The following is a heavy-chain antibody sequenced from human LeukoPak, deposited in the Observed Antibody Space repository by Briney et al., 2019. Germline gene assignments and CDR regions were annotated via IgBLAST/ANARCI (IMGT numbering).Heavy chain of an antibody. V-gene: IGHV3-33*01. CDR3: ARERQWLADY. CDR1: GFTFSSYG. D-gene: IGHD6-19*01. Sequence: PGGSLRHSCAASGFTFSSYGMHWVRQAPGKGLEWVVVIWYDGSNKYYADSVKGRFTISRDNSKNTLYLQMNSLRAEDTAVYYCARERQWLADYWGQGTLVTVSS. CDR2: IWYDGSNK. J-gene: IGHJ4*02.